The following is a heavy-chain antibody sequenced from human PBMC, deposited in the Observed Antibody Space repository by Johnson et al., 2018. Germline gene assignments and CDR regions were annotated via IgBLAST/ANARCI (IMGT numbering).Heavy chain of an antibody. V-gene: IGHV3-30*03. CDR2: ISYDGSKG. D-gene: IGHD2-2*02. CDR3: ACKSGQLLYEAFDI. Sequence: QVQLVESGGGVVQPGRSLRLSCAASGFTFSSYGMHWVRQTPGKGLEWVAVISYDGSKGYYADSVKGRFTISRDNPKKTLYLQMNSRRAEDTAVYYCACKSGQLLYEAFDIWGQGTMVTVSS. CDR1: GFTFSSYG. J-gene: IGHJ3*02.